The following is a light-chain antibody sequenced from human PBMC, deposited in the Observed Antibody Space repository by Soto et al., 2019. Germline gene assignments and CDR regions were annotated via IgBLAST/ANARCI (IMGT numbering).Light chain of an antibody. CDR2: DVS. CDR1: SSDVGGYNY. CDR3: SSYTSSSTLGV. Sequence: QSALTQPASVSGSPGQSITISCTGTSSDVGGYNYVSWYQKHPGKAPKLMIYDVSNRPSGVSNRFSGSKSGNTASLTISGLHAEDEAYYYCSSYTSSSTLGVFGTGTKVTVL. V-gene: IGLV2-14*01. J-gene: IGLJ1*01.